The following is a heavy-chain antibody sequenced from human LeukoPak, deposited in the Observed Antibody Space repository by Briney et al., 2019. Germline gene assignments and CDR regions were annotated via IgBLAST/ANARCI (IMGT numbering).Heavy chain of an antibody. V-gene: IGHV1-18*01. CDR2: ISAYNGNT. D-gene: IGHD3-22*01. CDR3: ARLYDRRNWFDP. J-gene: IGHJ5*02. CDR1: GYTFTSYG. Sequence: ASVKVSCKASGYTFTSYGISWVRQAPGQGLEWMGWISAYNGNTNYAQTLQGRVTMTTDTSTSTAYMELRSLRSDDTAVYYCARLYDRRNWFDPWGQGTLVTVSS.